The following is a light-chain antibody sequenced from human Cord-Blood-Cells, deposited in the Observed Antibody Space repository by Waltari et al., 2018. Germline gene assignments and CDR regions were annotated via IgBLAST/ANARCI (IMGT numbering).Light chain of an antibody. J-gene: IGLJ2*01. Sequence: QSALTQPASVSGLPGQSITISCTGPSSDVGSYNLVSWYQQHPGKAPKLMIYEGSKRPSGISKRFSGSKSGNTASLTISGLQAEDEADYYCCSYAGSSTFLVFGGGTKLTVL. V-gene: IGLV2-23*03. CDR2: EGS. CDR1: SSDVGSYNL. CDR3: CSYAGSSTFLV.